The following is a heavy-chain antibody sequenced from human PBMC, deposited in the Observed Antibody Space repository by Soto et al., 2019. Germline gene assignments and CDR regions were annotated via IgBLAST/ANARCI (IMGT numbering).Heavy chain of an antibody. CDR2: IIPFFGTS. Sequence: ASVKVSCKASGGTFSSYTVYWVRQAPGQGLEWMGGIIPFFGTSNYAQNFQDRITLTADKSTGTAYMELSSLRYEDTAVHYCARKLRLYYGMDVWGQGTTVTVSS. D-gene: IGHD3-3*01. V-gene: IGHV1-69*06. CDR3: ARKLRLYYGMDV. J-gene: IGHJ6*02. CDR1: GGTFSSYT.